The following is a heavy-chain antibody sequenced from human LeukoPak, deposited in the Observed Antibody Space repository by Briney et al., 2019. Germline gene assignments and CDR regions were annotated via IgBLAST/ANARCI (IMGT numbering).Heavy chain of an antibody. CDR2: INPNSGGT. V-gene: IGHV1-2*02. J-gene: IGHJ4*02. CDR1: GYTFTGYY. Sequence: GASVKVSCKASGYTFTGYYMHWVRQAPGQGLEWMGWINPNSGGTNYAQKFQGRVTMTRDTSISTAYMELSRLRSDDTAVYYCARALTYYYDSSGYYPLGYWGQGTLVTVSS. D-gene: IGHD3-22*01. CDR3: ARALTYYYDSSGYYPLGY.